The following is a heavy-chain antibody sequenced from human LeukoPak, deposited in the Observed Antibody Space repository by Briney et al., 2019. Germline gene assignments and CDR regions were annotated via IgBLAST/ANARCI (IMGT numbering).Heavy chain of an antibody. CDR2: ISSSSSYI. D-gene: IGHD3-10*01. CDR1: GFTFSSYG. Sequence: GGSLRLSCAASGFTFSSYGMNWVRQAPGKGLEWVSSISSSSSYIYYADSVKGRFTISRDNAKNSLYLQMNSLRAEDTAVYYCARMDYGSGSYYIRAEIDPWGQGTLVTVSS. CDR3: ARMDYGSGSYYIRAEIDP. V-gene: IGHV3-21*01. J-gene: IGHJ5*02.